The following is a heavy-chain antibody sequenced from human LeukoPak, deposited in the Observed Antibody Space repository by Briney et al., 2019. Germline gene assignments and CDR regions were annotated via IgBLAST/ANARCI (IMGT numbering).Heavy chain of an antibody. CDR3: ARRQYSSSWSSDAFDI. CDR2: IYPGDSDT. V-gene: IGHV5-51*03. CDR1: GYSFTSYW. J-gene: IGHJ3*02. Sequence: KPGESLKISCKGSGYSFTSYWIGWVRQMPGKGLEWMGIIYPGDSDTRYSPSFQGQVTISADKSNSTAYLQWSSLKASDTAMYYCARRQYSSSWSSDAFDIWGQGTMVTVSS. D-gene: IGHD6-13*01.